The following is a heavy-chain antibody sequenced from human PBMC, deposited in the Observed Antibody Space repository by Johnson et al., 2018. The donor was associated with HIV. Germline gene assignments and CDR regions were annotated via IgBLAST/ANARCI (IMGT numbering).Heavy chain of an antibody. D-gene: IGHD1-20*01. CDR2: VSSGGSSI. V-gene: IGHV3-11*04. J-gene: IGHJ3*02. CDR3: ASGGNYNWSPDRIGRAFDI. Sequence: QVQLVESGGGLIQPGGSLRLSCAASGFTFSDYYMSWIRQAPGKGLEWISYVSSGGSSIYYADSVRGRFTISRDNAKNSLFLQLNRLRAGDTGVYYCASGGNYNWSPDRIGRAFDIWGQGTMVTVSS. CDR1: GFTFSDYY.